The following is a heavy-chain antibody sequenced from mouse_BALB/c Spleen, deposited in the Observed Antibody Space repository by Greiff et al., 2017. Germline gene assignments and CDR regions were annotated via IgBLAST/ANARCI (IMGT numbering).Heavy chain of an antibody. CDR2: IDPAIGNT. D-gene: IGHD2-1*01. CDR3: DSDYGNCVH. V-gene: IGHV14-3*02. Sequence: EVQLQQSGAELVKPGVSVKLSCTASGFNIKDTYMYWVKQRPEQGLEWIGRIDPAIGNTKYDPKFQGKATITADTSSNTAYLKLSRLTAEDTADYCCDSDYGNCVHWGQGTTLTVSS. CDR1: GFNIKDTY. J-gene: IGHJ2*01.